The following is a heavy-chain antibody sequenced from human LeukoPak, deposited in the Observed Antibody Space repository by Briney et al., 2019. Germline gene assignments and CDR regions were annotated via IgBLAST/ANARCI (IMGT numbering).Heavy chain of an antibody. Sequence: SETLSLTCTVSGGSISSYYWSWIRQPAGKGLEWIGRIYTSGSTNYNPSLKSRVTISVDTSKNQFSLKLSSVTAADTAVYYCARDGRASSSWTYYFGYWGQGTLVTVSS. J-gene: IGHJ4*02. D-gene: IGHD6-13*01. V-gene: IGHV4-4*07. CDR1: GGSISSYY. CDR3: ARDGRASSSWTYYFGY. CDR2: IYTSGST.